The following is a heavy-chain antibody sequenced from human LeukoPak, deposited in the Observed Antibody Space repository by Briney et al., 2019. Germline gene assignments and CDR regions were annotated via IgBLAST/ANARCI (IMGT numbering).Heavy chain of an antibody. D-gene: IGHD3-10*01. Sequence: PGGSLRLSCAGSGFIFSDFYMNWIRQAPGKGLEWLAYISPSGSYTTYGDSVKGRFVISRDNTKNSLYLQMNSLRAEDTAVYYCTITMVRGVIGAFDIWGQGTMVTVSS. CDR2: ISPSGSYT. CDR3: TITMVRGVIGAFDI. CDR1: GFIFSDFY. V-gene: IGHV3-11*06. J-gene: IGHJ3*02.